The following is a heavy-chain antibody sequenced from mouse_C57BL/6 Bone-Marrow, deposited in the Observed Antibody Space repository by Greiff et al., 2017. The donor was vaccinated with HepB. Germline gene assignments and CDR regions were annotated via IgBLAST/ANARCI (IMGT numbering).Heavy chain of an antibody. Sequence: VQLQQSGPELVKPGASVKISCKASGYTFTDYYMNWVQQSHGKSLEWIGDINPNNGGTSYNQKFKGKATLTVDKSSSTAYMERRSLTSEDSAVYYCARSPGIYYYGSSLWYFDVWGTGTTVTVSS. CDR1: GYTFTDYY. J-gene: IGHJ1*03. CDR3: ARSPGIYYYGSSLWYFDV. D-gene: IGHD1-1*01. V-gene: IGHV1-26*01. CDR2: INPNNGGT.